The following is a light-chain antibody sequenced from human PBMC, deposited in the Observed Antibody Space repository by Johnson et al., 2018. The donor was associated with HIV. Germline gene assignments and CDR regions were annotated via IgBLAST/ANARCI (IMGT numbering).Light chain of an antibody. J-gene: IGLJ1*01. CDR3: GTWDSSLSAV. CDR2: ENN. Sequence: QAVLTQPPSVSAAPGQKVTISCSGSSSNIGNNYVSWYQQLPGTAPKLLIYENNKRPSGIPDRFSGSKSGTSATLGITGIQTGDEADYYCGTWDSSLSAVFGTGTKAAVL. V-gene: IGLV1-51*02. CDR1: SSNIGNNY.